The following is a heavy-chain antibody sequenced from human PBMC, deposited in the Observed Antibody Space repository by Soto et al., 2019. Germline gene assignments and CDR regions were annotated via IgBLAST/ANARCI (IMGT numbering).Heavy chain of an antibody. J-gene: IGHJ5*02. CDR1: GGSISSYY. CDR3: ARPHGGSSGWDNWFDP. D-gene: IGHD6-25*01. CDR2: VYYSGST. Sequence: QVQLQESGPGLVKPSETLSLTCTVSGGSISSYYWSWIRQPPGKGLEWIGYVYYSGSTNYNPSLKSRVPISVDTSKTQSSLKLSSVTAADTAVYYCARPHGGSSGWDNWFDPWGPGTLVTVS. V-gene: IGHV4-59*01.